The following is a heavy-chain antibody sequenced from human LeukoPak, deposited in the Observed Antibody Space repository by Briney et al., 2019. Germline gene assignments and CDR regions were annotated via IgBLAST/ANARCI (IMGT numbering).Heavy chain of an antibody. CDR2: IYYSGST. Sequence: SETLSLTCTVSGGSISSSSYYWGWIRQPPGKGLEWIGSIYYSGSTYYNPSLKSRVTISVDTSKNQFSLKLSPVTAADTAVYYCARHAWRGSYYPFDYWGQGTLVTVSS. J-gene: IGHJ4*02. V-gene: IGHV4-39*01. CDR3: ARHAWRGSYYPFDY. CDR1: GGSISSSSYY. D-gene: IGHD1-26*01.